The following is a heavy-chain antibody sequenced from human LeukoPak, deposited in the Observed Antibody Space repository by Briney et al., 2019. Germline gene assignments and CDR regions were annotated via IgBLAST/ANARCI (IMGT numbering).Heavy chain of an antibody. V-gene: IGHV1-69*13. CDR1: GGTFSSYA. J-gene: IGHJ4*02. Sequence: GASVKVSCKASGGTFSSYAISWVRQAPGQGLEWMGGIIPIFGTANYAQKFQGRVTITADESTSTAYMELSSLRSEDTAVYYCARAWGVYDFWSPSDYWGQGTLVTVSS. D-gene: IGHD3-3*01. CDR2: IIPIFGTA. CDR3: ARAWGVYDFWSPSDY.